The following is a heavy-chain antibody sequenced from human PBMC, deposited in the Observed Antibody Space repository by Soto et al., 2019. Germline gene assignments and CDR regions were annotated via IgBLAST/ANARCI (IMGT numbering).Heavy chain of an antibody. Sequence: QVQLVQSGAEVKKPGASVKVSCKVSGYTLTELSMHWVRQAPGKGLEWMGGFDPEDGETIYAQKFQGRVTMTEDTSTDTAYMELSSLRSEDTAVYYCATSWGTGSAPPTDYYGMDVWGQGTTVTVSS. D-gene: IGHD3-16*01. CDR2: FDPEDGET. V-gene: IGHV1-24*01. J-gene: IGHJ6*02. CDR3: ATSWGTGSAPPTDYYGMDV. CDR1: GYTLTELS.